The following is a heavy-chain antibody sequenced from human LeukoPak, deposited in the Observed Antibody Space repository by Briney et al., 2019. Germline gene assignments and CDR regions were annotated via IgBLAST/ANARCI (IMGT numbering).Heavy chain of an antibody. CDR1: GGSISSYY. V-gene: IGHV4-59*01. J-gene: IGHJ6*03. D-gene: IGHD1-14*01. CDR3: AREALHRYPPWYYYYYYMDV. Sequence: SETLSLTCTVSGGSISSYYWSWIRQPPXXXXXXXXXXXXXGRTKYNPSLKSRVTISVDTSKNQFSLKLSSVTAADTAVYYCAREALHRYPPWYYYYYYMDVWGKGTTVTVSS. CDR2: XXXXGRT.